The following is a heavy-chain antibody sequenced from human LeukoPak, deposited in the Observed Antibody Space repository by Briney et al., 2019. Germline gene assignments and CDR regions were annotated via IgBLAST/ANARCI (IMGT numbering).Heavy chain of an antibody. J-gene: IGHJ4*01. D-gene: IGHD4-11*01. V-gene: IGHV3-33*01. CDR3: ARDAQRGFDYSNSLKY. CDR2: XWSXGXNR. Sequence: GGSLRLSCVASGFIFSHYGXXXXXQAPXXXXXXXXXXWSXGXNRFYTGSXXXXFXXXXDNSQNTLFLQMNSLRAEDTAMYYCARDAQRGFDYSNSLKYWGHGILVTVSS. CDR1: GFIFSHYG.